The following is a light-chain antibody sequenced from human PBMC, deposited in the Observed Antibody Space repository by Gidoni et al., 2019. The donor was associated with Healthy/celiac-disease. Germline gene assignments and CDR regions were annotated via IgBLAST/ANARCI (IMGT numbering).Light chain of an antibody. CDR3: QQSYSTPFT. V-gene: IGKV1-39*01. CDR2: AAS. CDR1: QSISSY. Sequence: DIQMPQSPSSLSASVGDRVTITCRASQSISSYLNWYQQKPGKAPKLLIYAASSLQSGVPSRFSGSGSGTDFTLTISSLQPEDFATYYCQQSYSTPFTVGGGTKVEIK. J-gene: IGKJ4*01.